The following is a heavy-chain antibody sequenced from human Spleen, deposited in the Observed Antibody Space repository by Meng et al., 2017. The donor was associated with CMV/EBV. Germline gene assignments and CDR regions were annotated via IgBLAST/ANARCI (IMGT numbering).Heavy chain of an antibody. CDR3: ARAKLWFGEFIL. CDR1: GYTFTSYD. J-gene: IGHJ4*02. D-gene: IGHD3-10*01. V-gene: IGHV1-18*01. Sequence: ASVKVSCKASGYTFTSYDINWVRQAAGQGLEWMGWISAYNGNTNYAQKLQGRVTMTTDTSTSTAYMELRSLRSDDTAVYYCARAKLWFGEFILWGQGTLVTVSS. CDR2: ISAYNGNT.